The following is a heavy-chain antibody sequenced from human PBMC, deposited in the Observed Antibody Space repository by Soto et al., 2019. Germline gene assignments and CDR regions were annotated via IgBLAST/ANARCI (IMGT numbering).Heavy chain of an antibody. D-gene: IGHD3-10*01. CDR2: INHSGST. CDR3: ARGRISGSFSNWFDP. Sequence: SETLSLTCAFYGGSCSGYYWIWIRQPPGKGLEWIGEINHSGSTNYNPSLKSRVTISVDTSKNQFSLKLSSVTAADTAVYYCARGRISGSFSNWFDPWGQGTLVTVSS. CDR1: GGSCSGYY. V-gene: IGHV4-34*01. J-gene: IGHJ5*02.